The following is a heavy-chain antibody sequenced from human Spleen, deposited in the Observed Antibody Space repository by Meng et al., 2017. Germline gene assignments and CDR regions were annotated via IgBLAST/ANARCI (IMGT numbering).Heavy chain of an antibody. CDR3: ASDVAGRGGY. D-gene: IGHD1-26*01. V-gene: IGHV3-11*04. CDR1: GFTFSDYY. CDR2: ITSSGSTI. Sequence: GESLKISCAASGFTFSDYYMSWIRQAPGKGLEWVSYITSSGSTIYYADSVKGRFTISRDNAKNTLYLQMNSLRGEDTAVYYCASDVAGRGGYWGQGTLVTVSS. J-gene: IGHJ4*02.